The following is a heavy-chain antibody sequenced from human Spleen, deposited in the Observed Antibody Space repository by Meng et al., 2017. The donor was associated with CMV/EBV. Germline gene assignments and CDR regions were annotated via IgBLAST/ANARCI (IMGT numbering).Heavy chain of an antibody. Sequence: GGSLRLSCAGSGFTFSAFEMNWVRQAPGKGLEWIGFIRSKSYGGTTEYVASVKGRFIVSRDDSKSIAYLQMNSLKTEDSAMYYCALLGVAAGLDSWGQGTLVTVSS. J-gene: IGHJ5*01. CDR3: ALLGVAAGLDS. CDR2: IRSKSYGGTT. D-gene: IGHD2-15*01. V-gene: IGHV3-49*04. CDR1: GFTFSAFE.